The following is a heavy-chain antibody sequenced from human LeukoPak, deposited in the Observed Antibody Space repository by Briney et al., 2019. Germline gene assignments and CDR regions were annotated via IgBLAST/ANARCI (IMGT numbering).Heavy chain of an antibody. Sequence: GGSLRLSCAASGFTFSSYAMSWVRQAPGKGLEWVSAISGSGGSTYYADSVKGRFTIPRDNSKNTLYLQMNSLRAEDTAVYYCAKGGPQLVLGYHDYWGQGTLVTVSS. J-gene: IGHJ4*02. CDR3: AKGGPQLVLGYHDY. V-gene: IGHV3-23*01. CDR2: ISGSGGST. D-gene: IGHD6-13*01. CDR1: GFTFSSYA.